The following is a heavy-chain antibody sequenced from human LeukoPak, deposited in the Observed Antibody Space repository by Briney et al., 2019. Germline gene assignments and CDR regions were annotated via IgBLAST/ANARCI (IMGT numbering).Heavy chain of an antibody. V-gene: IGHV3-7*01. D-gene: IGHD5-24*01. CDR2: IKQDGSEI. CDR1: GFTFSSYW. CDR3: ARAVHLTFVEMAWGYYFDY. Sequence: GGSLRLSCAASGFTFSSYWMSWVRQAPGKGLEWVANIKQDGSEIYYVDSVRGRFTISRDNAKNSLYLQMNSLRAEDTAVYYCARAVHLTFVEMAWGYYFDYWGQGTLVTVSS. J-gene: IGHJ4*02.